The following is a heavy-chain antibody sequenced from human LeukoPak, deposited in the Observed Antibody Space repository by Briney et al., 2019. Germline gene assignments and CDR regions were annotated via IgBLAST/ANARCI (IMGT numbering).Heavy chain of an antibody. Sequence: GGSLRLSCAASGFTFDDYAMPWVRQAPGKGLEWVSGISWNSGSIGYADSVKGRFTISRDNAKNSLYLQMNSLRAEDTALYYCAKDSNYYDSSGYTPGAFDIWGQGTMVTVSS. J-gene: IGHJ3*02. CDR2: ISWNSGSI. D-gene: IGHD3-22*01. CDR1: GFTFDDYA. CDR3: AKDSNYYDSSGYTPGAFDI. V-gene: IGHV3-9*01.